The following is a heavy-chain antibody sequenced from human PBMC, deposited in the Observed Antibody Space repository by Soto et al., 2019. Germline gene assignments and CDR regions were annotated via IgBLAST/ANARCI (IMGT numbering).Heavy chain of an antibody. V-gene: IGHV3-9*01. CDR3: AKANYDYVWGSYRPALFDY. J-gene: IGHJ4*02. D-gene: IGHD3-16*02. CDR1: GFTFDDYA. CDR2: ISWNSGSI. Sequence: PLGGSLRLSCAASGFTFDDYAMHWVRQAPGKGLEWVSGISWNSGSIGYADSVKGRFTISRDNAKNSLYLQMNSLRAEDTALYYCAKANYDYVWGSYRPALFDYWGQGTLVTVSS.